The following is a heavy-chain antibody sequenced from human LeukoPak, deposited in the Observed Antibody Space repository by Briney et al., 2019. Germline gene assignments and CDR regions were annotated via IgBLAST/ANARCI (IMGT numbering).Heavy chain of an antibody. CDR1: GYTFTSYD. Sequence: VASVTVSCKASGYTFTSYDINWVRQAPGQGLEWMGWMNPNSGNTGYAQKFQGRVTMTRNTSISTAYMELSSLRSEDTAVYYCAREVGGRAMDLDYWGQGTLVTVSS. V-gene: IGHV1-8*01. D-gene: IGHD5-18*01. J-gene: IGHJ4*02. CDR2: MNPNSGNT. CDR3: AREVGGRAMDLDY.